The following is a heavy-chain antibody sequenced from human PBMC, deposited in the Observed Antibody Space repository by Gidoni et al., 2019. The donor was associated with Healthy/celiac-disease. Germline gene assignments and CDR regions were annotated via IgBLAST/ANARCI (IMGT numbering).Heavy chain of an antibody. Sequence: EVQLVESGGGLVQPGGSLRLYCAASGFTFSSYEMNWVRQAPGKGLEWVSYISSSGSTIYYADSVKGRFTISRDNAKNSLYLQMNSLRAEDTAVYYCAREGSYYGSVDYWGQGTLVTVSS. D-gene: IGHD1-26*01. V-gene: IGHV3-48*03. CDR1: GFTFSSYE. CDR3: AREGSYYGSVDY. CDR2: ISSSGSTI. J-gene: IGHJ4*02.